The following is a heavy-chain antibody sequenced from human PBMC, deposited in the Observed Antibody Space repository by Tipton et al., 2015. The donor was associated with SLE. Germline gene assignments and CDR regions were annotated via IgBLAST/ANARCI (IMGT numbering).Heavy chain of an antibody. CDR2: VSYGGGT. CDR3: ARGMLTWRGAIVGVDV. D-gene: IGHD2-8*01. J-gene: IGHJ6*02. CDR1: GASISSNY. Sequence: TLSLTCTASGASISSNYWIWIRQPPGKGLEWIGYVSYGGGTNYNPSLKSRVTISVDTTKNQFSLRLSSVTAADTAVYYCARGMLTWRGAIVGVDVWGQGTRVNVSS. V-gene: IGHV4-59*08.